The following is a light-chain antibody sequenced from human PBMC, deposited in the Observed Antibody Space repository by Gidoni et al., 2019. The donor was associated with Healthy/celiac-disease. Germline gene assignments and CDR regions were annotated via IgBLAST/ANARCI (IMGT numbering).Light chain of an antibody. J-gene: IGKJ1*01. CDR2: AAS. V-gene: IGKV1-39*01. CDR1: QSISSY. CDR3: QQSYSTPET. Sequence: DIQMTQSPSSLSASVGDRVTITCRASQSISSYLNWYQQKPGKAPKLLIYAASSLQSGVPSRFSGSGSGTDFTLTISILQPEDFATYYCQQSYSTPETFXQXTKVEIK.